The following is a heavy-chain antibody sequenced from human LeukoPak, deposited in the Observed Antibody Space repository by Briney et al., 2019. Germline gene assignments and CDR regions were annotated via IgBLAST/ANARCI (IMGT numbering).Heavy chain of an antibody. CDR2: IYYSGST. V-gene: IGHV4-59*12. D-gene: IGHD2/OR15-2a*01. Sequence: PSETLSLTCTVSGGSISSYYWSWIRQPPGKGLEWVGYIYYSGSTNYNPSLKSRVTISVDTSKNQFSLHLSSVTPEDTAVYYCARESNRIGFDFDYWGQGTLVTVSS. CDR1: GGSISSYY. J-gene: IGHJ4*02. CDR3: ARESNRIGFDFDY.